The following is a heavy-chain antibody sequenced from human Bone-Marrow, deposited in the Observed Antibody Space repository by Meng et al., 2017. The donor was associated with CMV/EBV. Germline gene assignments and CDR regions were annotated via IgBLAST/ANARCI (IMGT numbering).Heavy chain of an antibody. V-gene: IGHV3-21*01. CDR3: ARDPFEGYCSGGSCPGWYFDL. CDR1: GFTFSSYS. J-gene: IGHJ2*01. Sequence: GGSLRLSCAASGFTFSSYSMNWVRQAPGKGLEWVSSISSSSSYIYYADSVKGRFTISRDNAKNSLYLQMNSLRAEDTAVYYCARDPFEGYCSGGSCPGWYFDLWGRGTLATVSS. D-gene: IGHD2-15*01. CDR2: ISSSSSYI.